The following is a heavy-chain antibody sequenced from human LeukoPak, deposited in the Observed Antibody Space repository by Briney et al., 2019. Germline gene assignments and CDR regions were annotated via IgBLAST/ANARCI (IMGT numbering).Heavy chain of an antibody. V-gene: IGHV5-51*01. Sequence: GESLKLSCRASGYLFTNYWIAWVRQMPGKGLEWMGIIFAGDSDTRYSPSFQGQVTISADKSITTAYLQWSSLKASDTAMYYCARQDTIMGFDYWGQGALVTVSS. D-gene: IGHD5-18*01. CDR1: GYLFTNYW. CDR3: ARQDTIMGFDY. J-gene: IGHJ4*02. CDR2: IFAGDSDT.